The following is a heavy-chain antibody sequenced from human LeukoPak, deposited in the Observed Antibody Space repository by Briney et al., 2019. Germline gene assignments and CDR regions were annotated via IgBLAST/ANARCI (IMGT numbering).Heavy chain of an antibody. CDR1: GFTFSSYA. D-gene: IGHD3-3*01. Sequence: GGSLRLSCAASGFTFSSYAMSWVRQAPGKGLEWVSAISGSGGSTYYADSVKGRFTISRDNSKNTLYLQMNSLRAEDTAVYYCAKTAYDFWSSLNWFDPWGQGTLVTVSS. V-gene: IGHV3-23*01. CDR2: ISGSGGST. CDR3: AKTAYDFWSSLNWFDP. J-gene: IGHJ5*02.